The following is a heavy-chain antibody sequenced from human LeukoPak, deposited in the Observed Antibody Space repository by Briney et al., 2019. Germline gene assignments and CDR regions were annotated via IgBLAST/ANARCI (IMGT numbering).Heavy chain of an antibody. CDR2: IYYSGST. V-gene: IGHV4-31*03. D-gene: IGHD6-13*01. J-gene: IGHJ4*02. CDR3: VRTGQLVRNGNFDY. CDR1: GGSISSGGYY. Sequence: SETLSLTCTVSGGSISSGGYYWSWIRQHPGKGLEWIGYIYYSGSTYYNPSLKSRVTISVDTSKNQFSLKLSSVTAADTAVYYCVRTGQLVRNGNFDYWGQGTLVTVSS.